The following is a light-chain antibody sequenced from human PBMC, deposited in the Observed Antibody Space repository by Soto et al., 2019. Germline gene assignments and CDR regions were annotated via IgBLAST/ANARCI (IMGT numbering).Light chain of an antibody. Sequence: IQLTQSPSSLSASAGDRVTITCRASQDISSYLAWYQQKPGKAPKLLIYFASTLQSGVPSRVGGSGSGTDFTLTISSIQPEDSATYYCQQLNSHPYTFGQGTKLEI. CDR2: FAS. V-gene: IGKV1-9*01. CDR1: QDISSY. CDR3: QQLNSHPYT. J-gene: IGKJ2*01.